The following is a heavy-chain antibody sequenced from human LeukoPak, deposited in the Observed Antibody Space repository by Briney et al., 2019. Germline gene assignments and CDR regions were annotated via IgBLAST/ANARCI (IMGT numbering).Heavy chain of an antibody. J-gene: IGHJ3*02. V-gene: IGHV4-4*07. Sequence: SETLSPTCTVSGGSISSYYWSWIRQPAGKGLEWIGRIYTSGSTNYNPSLKSRVTMSVDTSKNQFSLKLSSVTAADTAVYYCASLYRGNQLLVRRDAFDIWGQGTMVTVSS. CDR1: GGSISSYY. D-gene: IGHD2-2*01. CDR3: ASLYRGNQLLVRRDAFDI. CDR2: IYTSGST.